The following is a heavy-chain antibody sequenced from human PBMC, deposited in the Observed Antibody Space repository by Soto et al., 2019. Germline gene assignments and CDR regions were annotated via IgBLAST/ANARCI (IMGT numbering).Heavy chain of an antibody. CDR1: GFTFSSYA. CDR2: ISSNGGST. J-gene: IGHJ3*02. CDR3: ARANPGVAFDI. V-gene: IGHV3-64*01. Sequence: EVQLVESGGGLVQPGGSLRLSCAASGFTFSSYAMHWVRQAPGKGLEYVSAISSNGGSTYYANSVKGRFTISRDNSKNTLYLQMGSLRAEDMAVYYGARANPGVAFDIWGQGTMVTVSS.